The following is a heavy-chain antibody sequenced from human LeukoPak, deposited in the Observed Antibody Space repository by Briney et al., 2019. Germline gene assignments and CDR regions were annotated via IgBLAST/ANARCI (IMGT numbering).Heavy chain of an antibody. CDR1: GFTFSSYG. V-gene: IGHV3-30*03. J-gene: IGHJ4*02. CDR3: AREWGYGDPFGFFDY. Sequence: AGGSLRLSCAASGFTFSSYGMHWVRQAPGKGLEWVAVISYDGSNKYYTDSVKGRFTISRDNSKNTLYLQMNSLRAEDTAVYYCAREWGYGDPFGFFDYWGQGTLVTVSS. CDR2: ISYDGSNK. D-gene: IGHD4-17*01.